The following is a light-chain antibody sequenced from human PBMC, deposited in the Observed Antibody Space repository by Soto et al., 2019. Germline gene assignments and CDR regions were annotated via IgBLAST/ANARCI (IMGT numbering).Light chain of an antibody. V-gene: IGLV1-40*01. CDR2: GNR. J-gene: IGLJ3*02. CDR3: QAYDYSLTASV. Sequence: QSVLTQPPSVSGAPGQRVTLSCTGDTSNLGAGYDVHWYQQLPGAAPKLVIFGNRNRPSGVPERFSGSKSGTSASLAITGLQAEDEADYYCQAYDYSLTASVFGGGTKLTVL. CDR1: TSNLGAGYD.